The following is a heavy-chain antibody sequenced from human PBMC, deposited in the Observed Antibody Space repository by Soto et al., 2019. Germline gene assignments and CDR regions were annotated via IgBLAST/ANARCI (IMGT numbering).Heavy chain of an antibody. Sequence: GESLKISCKGSGYSFTSYWIGWVRQMPGKGLEWMGIIYPGDSDTRYSPSFQGQVTISADKSISTAYLQWSSLKASDTAMYYCARGYDFWSGYYSLPWFDPWGQGTLVTVSS. CDR3: ARGYDFWSGYYSLPWFDP. J-gene: IGHJ5*02. D-gene: IGHD3-3*01. CDR2: IYPGDSDT. V-gene: IGHV5-51*01. CDR1: GYSFTSYW.